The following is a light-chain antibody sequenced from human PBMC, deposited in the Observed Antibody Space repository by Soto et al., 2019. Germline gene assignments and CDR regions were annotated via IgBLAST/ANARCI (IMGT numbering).Light chain of an antibody. J-gene: IGKJ3*01. V-gene: IGKV1-5*01. CDR3: QQYSRSFT. CDR1: QSISRW. CDR2: DAS. Sequence: DVQMTQSPSTLSASVGDRVTITCRASQSISRWLAWFQQQPGKAPKLLIYDASSLESGVPSRLTGSGSWTEFTLTISSLQSDDFATYYCQQYSRSFTFGPGTKVDIK.